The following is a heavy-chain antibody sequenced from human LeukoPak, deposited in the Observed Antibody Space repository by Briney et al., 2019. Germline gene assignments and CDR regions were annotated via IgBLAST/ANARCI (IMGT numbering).Heavy chain of an antibody. CDR2: IKQDGSEK. V-gene: IGHV3-7*01. D-gene: IGHD3-16*01. CDR1: GFTISGYW. CDR3: ARDGGTDWYDP. J-gene: IGHJ5*02. Sequence: AGSLRLSCAASGFTISGYWVTWVRQAPGKGLEWVANIKQDGSEKTNVDSVKGRFTISSDNTKNSIYMQMNSLRVEDTAIYYCARDGGTDWYDPWGRGTLVSVSS.